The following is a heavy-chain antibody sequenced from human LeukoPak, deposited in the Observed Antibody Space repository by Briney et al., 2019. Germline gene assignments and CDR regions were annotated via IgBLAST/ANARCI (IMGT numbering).Heavy chain of an antibody. Sequence: GGSLRLSCAASGFTFSSYDMHWVRHATGKGLEWVSAICTAGDTYFPGSVKGRFTIPRENAKNSLYLQMNSLRAGDTGVYYCARGTGGYSLPRVGELYFDYWGQGTRVTVSS. CDR3: ARGTGGYSLPRVGELYFDY. CDR1: GFTFSSYD. CDR2: ICTAGDT. J-gene: IGHJ4*02. V-gene: IGHV3-13*01. D-gene: IGHD5-18*01.